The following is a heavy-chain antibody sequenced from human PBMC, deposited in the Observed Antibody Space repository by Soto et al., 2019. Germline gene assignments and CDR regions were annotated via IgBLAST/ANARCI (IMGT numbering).Heavy chain of an antibody. Sequence: QVQLQQWGAGLLKPSETLSLTCAVYGGSFSGYYWSWIRQPPGKGLEWIGEINHSGSTNYNPSLKGRVTISVDTSKNQFSLKLSSVTAADTAVYYCARGLWVEYCSGGSCTVSFDPWGQGTLVTVSS. V-gene: IGHV4-34*01. CDR3: ARGLWVEYCSGGSCTVSFDP. D-gene: IGHD2-15*01. CDR2: INHSGST. J-gene: IGHJ5*02. CDR1: GGSFSGYY.